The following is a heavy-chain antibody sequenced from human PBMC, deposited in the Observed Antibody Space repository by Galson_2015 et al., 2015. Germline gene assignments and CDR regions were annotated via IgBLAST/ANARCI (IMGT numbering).Heavy chain of an antibody. CDR2: VKHDGSDK. J-gene: IGHJ4*02. CDR3: ARFDGYSGYDYVDY. D-gene: IGHD5-12*01. Sequence: SLRLSCAASGFTFSTSWVSWVRQAPGKGLEWVANVKHDGSDKYYVDSVKGRFTISRDNAKNSLYLQMNSLRAEDTAVYYCARFDGYSGYDYVDYWGQGTLVTVSS. CDR1: GFTFSTSW. V-gene: IGHV3-7*01.